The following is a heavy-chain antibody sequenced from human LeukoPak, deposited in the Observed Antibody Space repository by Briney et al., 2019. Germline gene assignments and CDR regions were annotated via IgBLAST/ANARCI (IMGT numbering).Heavy chain of an antibody. CDR2: IYYSGST. J-gene: IGHJ4*02. V-gene: IGHV4-59*01. Sequence: SETLSLTCTVSGGSISSYYWGWIRQPPGKGLEWIGYIYYSGSTNYNPSLKSRVTISVDTSKNQFSLKLSSVTAADTAVYYCARIPYSSGWYGAGGVHYYFDYWGQGTLVTVSS. D-gene: IGHD6-19*01. CDR1: GGSISSYY. CDR3: ARIPYSSGWYGAGGVHYYFDY.